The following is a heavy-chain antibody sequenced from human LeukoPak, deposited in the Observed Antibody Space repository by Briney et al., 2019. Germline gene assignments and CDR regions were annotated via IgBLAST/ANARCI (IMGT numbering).Heavy chain of an antibody. CDR1: GYTFTSYG. CDR2: ISAYNGNT. CDR3: ARVPSIAVAGNKRCDFDY. J-gene: IGHJ4*02. Sequence: EASVKVSCKASGYTFTSYGISWVRQAPGQGLEWMGWISAYNGNTNYAQKLQGRVTMTTDTSTSTAYMELRSLRSDDTAVYYCARVPSIAVAGNKRCDFDYWGQGTLVTVSS. D-gene: IGHD6-19*01. V-gene: IGHV1-18*01.